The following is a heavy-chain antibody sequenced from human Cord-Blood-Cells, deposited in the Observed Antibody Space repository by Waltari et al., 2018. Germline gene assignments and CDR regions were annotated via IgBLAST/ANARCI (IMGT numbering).Heavy chain of an antibody. D-gene: IGHD3-10*01. J-gene: IGHJ3*02. CDR2: IYHSGST. CDR3: ARDDRGSREADDAFDI. CDR1: GYYISSGYY. V-gene: IGHV4-38-2*02. Sequence: QVQLQESGPGLVKPSETLSLTCAVSGYYISSGYYWGWLRQPPGKGLEWIGSIYHSGSTYYNPSLKSRVTISVDTSKNQFSLKLSSVTAADTAVYYCARDDRGSREADDAFDIWGQGTMVTVSS.